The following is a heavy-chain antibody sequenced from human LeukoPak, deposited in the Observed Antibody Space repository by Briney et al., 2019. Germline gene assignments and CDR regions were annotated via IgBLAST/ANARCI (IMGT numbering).Heavy chain of an antibody. J-gene: IGHJ6*02. V-gene: IGHV4-34*01. CDR3: ARGTYYDFWSGYYGPRNSGGMDV. CDR2: INHIGST. Sequence: SETLSLTCAVYGGSFSGYYWSWIREPPGKGLEWIGEINHIGSTNYNPSLKSRVTISVDTSKNQFSLKLSSVTAADTAVYYCARGTYYDFWSGYYGPRNSGGMDVWGQGTTVTVSS. D-gene: IGHD3-3*01. CDR1: GGSFSGYY.